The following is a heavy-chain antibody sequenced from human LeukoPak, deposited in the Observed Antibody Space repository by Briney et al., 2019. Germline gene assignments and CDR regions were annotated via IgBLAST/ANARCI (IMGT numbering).Heavy chain of an antibody. V-gene: IGHV1-2*02. CDR3: SRDRGGSGSSLGY. D-gene: IGHD3-10*01. CDR1: GYTFTGYY. CDR2: ISPNSGGT. Sequence: ASVKVSCKASGYTFTGYYIHWVRQAPGQGLEWMGWISPNSGGTNYAQKFQGRVTMTRDTSISTAYMDLSRLTSDDTAVYYCSRDRGGSGSSLGYWGQGTLVTVSS. J-gene: IGHJ4*02.